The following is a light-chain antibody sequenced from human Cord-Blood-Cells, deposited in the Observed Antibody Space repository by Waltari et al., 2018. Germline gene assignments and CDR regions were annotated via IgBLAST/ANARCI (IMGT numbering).Light chain of an antibody. J-gene: IGLJ3*02. V-gene: IGLV2-14*01. Sequence: QSALTQPASVSGSPGQSITISCTGTSSDVGGYNYVSWYQQHPGKAPKLMIYDVSNRPSRVSNRFSGTKSGNTASLTISGLQAVDEADYYCSSYTSRSTLEVLGGGTKLTVL. CDR1: SSDVGGYNY. CDR2: DVS. CDR3: SSYTSRSTLEV.